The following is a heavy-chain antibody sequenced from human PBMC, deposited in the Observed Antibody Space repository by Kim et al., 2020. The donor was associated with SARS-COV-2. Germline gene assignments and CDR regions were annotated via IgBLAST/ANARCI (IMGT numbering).Heavy chain of an antibody. CDR1: GFTFSNAW. Sequence: GGSLRLSCAASGFTFSNAWMSWVRQAPGKGLEWVGRIKSKTDGGTTDYAAPVKGRFTISRDDSKNTLYLQMNSLKTEDTAVYYCTTYKLLWFGELLPYGMDVWGQGTTVTVSS. CDR2: IKSKTDGGTT. CDR3: TTYKLLWFGELLPYGMDV. D-gene: IGHD3-10*01. J-gene: IGHJ6*02. V-gene: IGHV3-15*01.